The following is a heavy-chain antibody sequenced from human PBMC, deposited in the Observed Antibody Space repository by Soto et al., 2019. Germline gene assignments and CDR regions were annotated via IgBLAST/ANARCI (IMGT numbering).Heavy chain of an antibody. J-gene: IGHJ6*02. CDR3: ARDRNLDYDFWSGYYQNGMDV. Sequence: GGSLRLSCAASGFTFSSYSMNWVRQAPGKGLEWVSSISSSSRNIYYADSVKGRFTISRDNAKNSLYLQMNSLRAEDTAVYYCARDRNLDYDFWSGYYQNGMDVWGQGTTVTVS. CDR1: GFTFSSYS. D-gene: IGHD3-3*01. V-gene: IGHV3-21*01. CDR2: ISSSSRNI.